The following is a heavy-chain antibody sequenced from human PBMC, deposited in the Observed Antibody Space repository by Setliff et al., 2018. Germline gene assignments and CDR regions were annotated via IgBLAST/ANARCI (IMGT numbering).Heavy chain of an antibody. J-gene: IGHJ3*01. CDR2: IKEDGSEK. Sequence: PGGSLRLSCAASRFTFSNYWMSWVRQAPGKGLEWVANIKEDGSEKYYADAVKGRFTVSRDNSKNTLYLQMNSLRTDDTAVYYCVNDIWDYLNAFDVWGQGTRVTVSS. CDR1: RFTFSNYW. V-gene: IGHV3-7*01. D-gene: IGHD1-7*01. CDR3: VNDIWDYLNAFDV.